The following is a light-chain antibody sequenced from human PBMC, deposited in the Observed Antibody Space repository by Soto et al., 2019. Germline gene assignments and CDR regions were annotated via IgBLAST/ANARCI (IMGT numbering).Light chain of an antibody. J-gene: IGKJ1*01. V-gene: IGKV1-5*01. Sequence: DIQMTQSPSTLSASVGDRVTITCRASQSVSDWLAWYQQKPGKAPKLLINDASSLESAVPSRFSGSGSGTEFTLTISSLQPDDFATYYCQQYNSYTWTFGQGTKVEIK. CDR2: DAS. CDR3: QQYNSYTWT. CDR1: QSVSDW.